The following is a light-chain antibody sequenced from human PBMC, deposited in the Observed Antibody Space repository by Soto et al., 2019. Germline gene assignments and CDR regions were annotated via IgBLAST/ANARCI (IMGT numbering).Light chain of an antibody. CDR1: QGVGNY. Sequence: DIQMTQSPSSLSASVGDRVTISCRASQGVGNYLAWFQQKPGKTPKLLIYAASTLQSGVPSRFSGGGSGPDFTLTVSSLQPEDVATYDCYMYSYSPYTFAQGTKLDIK. J-gene: IGKJ2*01. V-gene: IGKV1-27*01. CDR2: AAS. CDR3: YMYSYSPYT.